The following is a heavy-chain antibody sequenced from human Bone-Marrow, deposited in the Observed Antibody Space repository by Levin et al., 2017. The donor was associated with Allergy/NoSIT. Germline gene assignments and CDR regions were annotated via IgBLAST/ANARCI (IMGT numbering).Heavy chain of an antibody. J-gene: IGHJ3*02. V-gene: IGHV1-69*04. Sequence: KISCKASGGTFSSYAISWVRQAPGQGLEWMGRIIPILGIANYAQKFQGRVTITADKSTSTAYMELSSLRSEDMAVYYCARGGGGWFDDAFDIWGQGTMVTVSS. D-gene: IGHD6-19*01. CDR2: IIPILGIA. CDR1: GGTFSSYA. CDR3: ARGGGGWFDDAFDI.